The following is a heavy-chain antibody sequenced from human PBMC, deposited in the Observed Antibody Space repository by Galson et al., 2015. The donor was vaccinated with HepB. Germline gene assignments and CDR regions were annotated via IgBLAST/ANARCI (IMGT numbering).Heavy chain of an antibody. Sequence: SLRLSCAASGFTFSSYWMSWVRQAPGKGLEWVAVISYDGSNKYYADSVKGRFTISRDNSKNTLYLQMNSLRAEDTAVYYCATDKVVPAARLDYWGQGTLVTVSS. V-gene: IGHV3-30*03. D-gene: IGHD2-2*01. CDR3: ATDKVVPAARLDY. CDR1: GFTFSSYW. J-gene: IGHJ4*02. CDR2: ISYDGSNK.